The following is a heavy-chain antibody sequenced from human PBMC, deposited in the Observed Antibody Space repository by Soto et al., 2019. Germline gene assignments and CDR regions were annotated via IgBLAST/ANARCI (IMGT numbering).Heavy chain of an antibody. V-gene: IGHV1-3*01. Sequence: GASATGSRQASVYTFPSFVMPLVGPDPGQRLELMGWINAGNGNTKYSQKFQGRVTITRDTSASTAYMELSSLRSEDTAVYYCAREDYDSSGYYHYYYYGMDVWGQGTTVTVSS. D-gene: IGHD3-22*01. CDR3: AREDYDSSGYYHYYYYGMDV. J-gene: IGHJ6*02. CDR1: VYTFPSFV. CDR2: INAGNGNT.